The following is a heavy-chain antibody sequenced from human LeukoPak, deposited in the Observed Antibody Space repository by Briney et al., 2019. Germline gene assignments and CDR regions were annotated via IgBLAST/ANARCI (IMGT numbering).Heavy chain of an antibody. CDR1: GFSFITYA. D-gene: IGHD3-10*01. Sequence: PGGSLRLSCAASGFSFITYAMSWVRQAPGKGLEWVSTISGGGDATYYADSVKGRFTISRDNSKNTLYLQMNSLRVEDTAVYYCAKGDGSGSYSLPYFDYWGQGTLVTVSS. V-gene: IGHV3-23*01. J-gene: IGHJ4*02. CDR2: ISGGGDAT. CDR3: AKGDGSGSYSLPYFDY.